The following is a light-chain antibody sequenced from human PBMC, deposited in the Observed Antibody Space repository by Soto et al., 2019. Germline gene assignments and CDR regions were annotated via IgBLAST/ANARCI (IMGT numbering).Light chain of an antibody. Sequence: PGARATLSCRASQSVPKNYLAWYQQKPGQAPRLLIYGPSSRATGIPDRFSGSGSGTDFTLSISRLEPEDFAVYYCHQYATSPQTFGQGTKVEVK. J-gene: IGKJ1*01. V-gene: IGKV3-20*01. CDR1: QSVPKNY. CDR3: HQYATSPQT. CDR2: GPS.